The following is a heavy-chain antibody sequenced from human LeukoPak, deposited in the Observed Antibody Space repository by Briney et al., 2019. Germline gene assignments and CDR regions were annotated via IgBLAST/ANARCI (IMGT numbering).Heavy chain of an antibody. Sequence: PGVSLRLSCSASGFTFSNYDMHWVRQAPGKGREYVSLFSSNGRSTYYADSVKGIFTISRDSCKSTLYLQISCLRPEDTAVYYCVKSMREYSYGSPDYFDYWGQGTLVTVSS. D-gene: IGHD5-18*01. CDR3: VKSMREYSYGSPDYFDY. CDR1: GFTFSNYD. V-gene: IGHV3-64D*09. J-gene: IGHJ4*02. CDR2: FSSNGRST.